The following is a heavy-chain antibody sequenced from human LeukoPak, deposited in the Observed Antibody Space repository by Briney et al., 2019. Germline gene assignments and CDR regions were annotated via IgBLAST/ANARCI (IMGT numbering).Heavy chain of an antibody. CDR3: ASETTRGYSYGSPTDGFDL. J-gene: IGHJ3*01. CDR1: GFTFSSYG. Sequence: PGGSLRLSCAASGFTFSSYGMSWVRQAPGKGLEWVSAISGSGGSTYYADSVKGRFTISRDNSKNTLYLQMNSLRAEDTAVYYCASETTRGYSYGSPTDGFDLWGQGTMVTVSS. D-gene: IGHD5-18*01. V-gene: IGHV3-23*01. CDR2: ISGSGGST.